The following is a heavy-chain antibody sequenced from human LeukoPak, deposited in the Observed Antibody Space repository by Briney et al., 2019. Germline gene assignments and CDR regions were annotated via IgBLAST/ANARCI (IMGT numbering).Heavy chain of an antibody. CDR2: IKSKTDGGTT. CDR1: GFTFSSYA. Sequence: MPGGSLRLSCAASGFTFSSYAMNWVRQAPGKGLEWVGRIKSKTDGGTTDYAAPVKGRFTISRDDSKTTLYLQMNSLKTEDTAVYYCTTDSLGGGVKSWGQGTLVTVSS. D-gene: IGHD2-8*02. J-gene: IGHJ4*02. CDR3: TTDSLGGGVKS. V-gene: IGHV3-15*01.